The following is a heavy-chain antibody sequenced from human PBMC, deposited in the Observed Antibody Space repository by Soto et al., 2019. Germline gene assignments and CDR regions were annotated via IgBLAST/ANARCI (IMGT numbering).Heavy chain of an antibody. CDR2: IYYGKST. V-gene: IGHV4-30-4*01. J-gene: IGHJ4*02. D-gene: IGHD4-17*01. Sequence: QVLVQESGPGLVKPSQTLTLSCTVSGGSVDSGNHYWNWIRQPPGKGLEWIGYIYYGKSTYYNTSHKSRTITSVDTSQSLFSLMLTSVTAADTAVYYCDRDMAPGMTTRIFDHWGQGTLVTVSS. CDR1: GGSVDSGNHY. CDR3: DRDMAPGMTTRIFDH.